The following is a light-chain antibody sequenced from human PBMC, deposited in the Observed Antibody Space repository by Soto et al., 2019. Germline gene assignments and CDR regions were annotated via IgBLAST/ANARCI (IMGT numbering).Light chain of an antibody. CDR3: CSYAGSYTLLG. CDR2: DVS. V-gene: IGLV2-11*01. J-gene: IGLJ2*01. Sequence: QSALTQPRSVSGSPGQSVTISCTGTSSDVGGYNYVSWYQQHPGKAPKLMIYDVSKRPSGVPDRFSGSKSGNTASLTISGLQAEDEADYYCCSYAGSYTLLGFGGGTKLTVL. CDR1: SSDVGGYNY.